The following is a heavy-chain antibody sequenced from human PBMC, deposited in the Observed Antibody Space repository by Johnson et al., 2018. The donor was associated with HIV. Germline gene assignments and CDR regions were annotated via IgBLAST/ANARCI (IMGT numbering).Heavy chain of an antibody. CDR3: ARDRPIAPFDI. V-gene: IGHV3-66*03. Sequence: MQLVESGGGLIQPRGSLRLSCAASGFTVSSNYMSSVRQAPGKGLEWVSVINTGGSTYYADSVKGRFTISRDSSKNTLYLQMNSLRPEDTAVYYCARDRPIAPFDIWGQGTMVTVSS. J-gene: IGHJ3*02. CDR1: GFTVSSNY. D-gene: IGHD3-22*01. CDR2: INTGGST.